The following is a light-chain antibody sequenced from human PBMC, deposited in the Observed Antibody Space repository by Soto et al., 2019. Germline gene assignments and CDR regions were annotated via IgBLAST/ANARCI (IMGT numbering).Light chain of an antibody. CDR1: EGLTTK. CDR2: GAS. CDR3: QQYNTWPRT. Sequence: EIVITQSPATLSVSPWEGATFSCRASEGLTTKLAWYQQKPGQAPRLLIYGASTRATGIPARFSGSGSGTEFTLTISSLQSEDFAVYYCQQYNTWPRTFGQGTKVDIK. J-gene: IGKJ1*01. V-gene: IGKV3-15*01.